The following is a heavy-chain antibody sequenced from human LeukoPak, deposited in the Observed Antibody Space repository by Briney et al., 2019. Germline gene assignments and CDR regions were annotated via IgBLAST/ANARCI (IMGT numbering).Heavy chain of an antibody. J-gene: IGHJ4*02. CDR3: ARHPLNYYGSGSYLDY. Sequence: PSGTLSLTCAVSGYSISSGYYWGWIRQPPGKGLEWIGSIYHSGSTYYNPSLKSRVTISVDTSKNQFSLKLSSVTAADTAVYYCARHPLNYYGSGSYLDYWGQGTLVTVSS. CDR1: GYSISSGYY. D-gene: IGHD3-10*01. V-gene: IGHV4-38-2*01. CDR2: IYHSGST.